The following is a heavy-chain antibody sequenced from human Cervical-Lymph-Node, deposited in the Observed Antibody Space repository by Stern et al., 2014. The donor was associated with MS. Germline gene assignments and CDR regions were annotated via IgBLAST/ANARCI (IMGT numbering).Heavy chain of an antibody. CDR3: ASAVTGLNYYFHALDV. CDR2: SSPDDGET. Sequence: QVQLVQSGAEVKKPGASVKVSCKVSGYTLNDLSLHWVRQAPGEGLEWMGGSSPDDGETIFAQGLQGRVTVTEDTSTDTAYMELSSLRSEDTAVYYCASAVTGLNYYFHALDVWGQGTTVTVSS. V-gene: IGHV1-24*01. J-gene: IGHJ6*02. D-gene: IGHD6-19*01. CDR1: GYTLNDLS.